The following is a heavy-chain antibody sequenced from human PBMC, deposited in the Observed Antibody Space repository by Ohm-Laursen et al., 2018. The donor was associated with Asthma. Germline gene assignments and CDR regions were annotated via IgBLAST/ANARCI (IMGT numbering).Heavy chain of an antibody. J-gene: IGHJ5*02. Sequence: SLRLSCAASGFTFSTYWMHWVRQAPGKGLVWVSRVYGDGSNTIYADSVKGRFTISRDNAKNTLYLQMNSLRAEDTAVYYCAREAVAGFRWFDPWGQGTLVTVSS. CDR1: GFTFSTYW. CDR2: VYGDGSNT. CDR3: AREAVAGFRWFDP. D-gene: IGHD3-10*01. V-gene: IGHV3-74*01.